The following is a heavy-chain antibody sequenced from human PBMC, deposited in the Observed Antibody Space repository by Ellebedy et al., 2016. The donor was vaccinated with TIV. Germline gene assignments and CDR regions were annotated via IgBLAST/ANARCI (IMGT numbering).Heavy chain of an antibody. J-gene: IGHJ6*03. CDR1: GGTFSSYA. CDR3: ARATGSMAYYYYYYYMDV. Sequence: SVKVSCXASGGTFSSYAISWVRQAPGQGLEWMGGIIPIFGTANYAQKFQGRVTITADESTSTAYMELSSLRSEDTAVYYCARATGSMAYYYYYYYMDVWGKGTTVTVSS. V-gene: IGHV1-69*13. D-gene: IGHD2/OR15-2a*01. CDR2: IIPIFGTA.